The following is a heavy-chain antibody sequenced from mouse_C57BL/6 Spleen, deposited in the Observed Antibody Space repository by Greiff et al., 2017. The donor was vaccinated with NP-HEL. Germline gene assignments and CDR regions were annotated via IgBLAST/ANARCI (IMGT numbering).Heavy chain of an antibody. V-gene: IGHV1-85*01. CDR2: IYPRDGST. CDR3: ARVGLLLYGGYFDY. J-gene: IGHJ2*01. CDR1: GYTFTSYD. Sequence: QVQLKQSGPELVKPGASVKLSCKASGYTFTSYDINWVKPRPGQGLEWIGWIYPRDGSTKYNEKFKGKATLTVDTSSSTAYMELHSLTSEDSAVYFCARVGLLLYGGYFDYWGQGTTLTVSS. D-gene: IGHD1-1*01.